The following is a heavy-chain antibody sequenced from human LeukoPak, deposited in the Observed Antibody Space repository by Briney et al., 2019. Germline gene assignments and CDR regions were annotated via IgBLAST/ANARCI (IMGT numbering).Heavy chain of an antibody. CDR3: ARDALFRGYQLLKRGWFDP. CDR2: INPSGGST. D-gene: IGHD2-2*01. V-gene: IGHV1-46*01. Sequence: ASVKVSCKASGYTFTSYYMHWVRQAPGQGLEWMGIINPSGGSTSYAQKFQGRVTMTRDTSTSTVYMELSSQRSEDTAVYYCARDALFRGYQLLKRGWFDPWGQGTLVTVSS. J-gene: IGHJ5*02. CDR1: GYTFTSYY.